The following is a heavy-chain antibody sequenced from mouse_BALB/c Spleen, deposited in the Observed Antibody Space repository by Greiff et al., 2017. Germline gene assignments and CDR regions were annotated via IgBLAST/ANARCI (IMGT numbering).Heavy chain of an antibody. D-gene: IGHD1-1*01. CDR1: GFTFSDYY. CDR3: ARYYYGSSYGAMDY. J-gene: IGHJ4*01. Sequence: EVKLVESGGGLVKPGGSLKLSCAASGFTFSDYYMYWVRQTPEKRLEWVATISDGGSYTYYPDSVKGRFTISRDNAKNNLYLQMSSLKSEDTAMYYCARYYYGSSYGAMDYWGQGTSVTVSS. V-gene: IGHV5-4*02. CDR2: ISDGGSYT.